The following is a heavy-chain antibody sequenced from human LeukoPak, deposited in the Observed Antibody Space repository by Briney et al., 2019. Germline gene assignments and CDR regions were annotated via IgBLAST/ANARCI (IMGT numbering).Heavy chain of an antibody. CDR3: ARMVELRWFGELSDYYFDH. CDR2: IYYSGST. CDR1: GGSISSYY. V-gene: IGHV4-59*01. D-gene: IGHD3-10*01. J-gene: IGHJ4*02. Sequence: SETLSLTCTVSGGSISSYYWSWLRQPPGKGLEWIGYIYYSGSTNYNPSLKSRVTISVDTSKNQFSLKLTSVTAADTAVYYCARMVELRWFGELSDYYFDHWGQGTLVTVSS.